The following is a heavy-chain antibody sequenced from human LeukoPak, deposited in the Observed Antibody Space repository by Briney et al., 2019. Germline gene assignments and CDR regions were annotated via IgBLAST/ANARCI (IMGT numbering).Heavy chain of an antibody. J-gene: IGHJ5*02. D-gene: IGHD6-13*01. Sequence: SETLSLTCTVSGGSISTTSYYWGWIRQPPGKGLEWIGSIYYSGSTYYNPSLKSRVTISVDTSKNQFSLKLSSVTAADTAVYYCARSSGYSSSGGLNWFDTWGQGTLVTVSS. CDR1: GGSISTTSYY. CDR3: ARSSGYSSSGGLNWFDT. CDR2: IYYSGST. V-gene: IGHV4-39*01.